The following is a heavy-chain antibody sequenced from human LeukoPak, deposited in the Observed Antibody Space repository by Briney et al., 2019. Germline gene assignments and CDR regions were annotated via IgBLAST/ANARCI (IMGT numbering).Heavy chain of an antibody. Sequence: PSETLSLTCTVSGGSISSSSYYWGWIRQPPGKGLEWIGSIYYSGSTYYNPSLKSRVTISVDTSKNQFSLRLSSVTAADTAVYYCARAHSSLYADYWGQGTQVTVSS. CDR2: IYYSGST. D-gene: IGHD2-2*02. CDR3: ARAHSSLYADY. CDR1: GGSISSSSYY. V-gene: IGHV4-39*07. J-gene: IGHJ4*02.